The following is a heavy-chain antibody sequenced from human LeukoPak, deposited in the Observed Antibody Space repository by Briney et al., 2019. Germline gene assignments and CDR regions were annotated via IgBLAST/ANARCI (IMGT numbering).Heavy chain of an antibody. D-gene: IGHD3-10*01. J-gene: IGHJ4*02. V-gene: IGHV3-48*04. CDR2: ITSISSTI. CDR3: ATAYSNYGYCLDY. CDR1: GFTFSSYN. Sequence: GGSLRLSCAASGFTFSSYNMIWVRQVVGEGLEWVSYITSISSTIHYADSVKGRFTISRDNAKDSLYLQMNSLRAEDTAVYYCATAYSNYGYCLDYWGQGSLVTVSS.